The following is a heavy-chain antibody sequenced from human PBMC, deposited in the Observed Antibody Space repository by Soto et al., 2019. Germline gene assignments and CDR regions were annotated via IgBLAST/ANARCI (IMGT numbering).Heavy chain of an antibody. Sequence: QVQLVESGGGVVQPGRSLRLSCAASGFTFRTNAMHWVRQAPGKGLAWVAVISYDGNNKYYADSVKGRFTISRDNSKNTLYLQMNSLRAEDTAVYYCAKNGYSSGWYGDYWGQGTLVTVSS. D-gene: IGHD6-19*01. CDR1: GFTFRTNA. J-gene: IGHJ4*02. CDR3: AKNGYSSGWYGDY. V-gene: IGHV3-30*18. CDR2: ISYDGNNK.